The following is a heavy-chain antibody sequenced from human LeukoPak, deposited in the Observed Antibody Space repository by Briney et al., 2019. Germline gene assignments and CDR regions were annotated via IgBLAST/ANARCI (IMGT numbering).Heavy chain of an antibody. CDR1: GGSISSGDYY. J-gene: IGHJ4*02. D-gene: IGHD3-16*01. V-gene: IGHV4-30-4*01. CDR3: AREGPLEGAPTNYFDY. CDR2: IYYSGST. Sequence: SQTLSLTCTVSGGSISSGDYYWSWIRQPPGKGLEWIGYIYYSGSTYYNPSLKSRVTISVDTSKNQFSLKLSSVTAADTAVYYCAREGPLEGAPTNYFDYWGQGTLVTVSS.